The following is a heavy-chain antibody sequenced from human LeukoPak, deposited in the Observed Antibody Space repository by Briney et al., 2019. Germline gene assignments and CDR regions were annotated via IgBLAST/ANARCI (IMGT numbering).Heavy chain of an antibody. V-gene: IGHV1-8*01. J-gene: IGHJ6*03. Sequence: ASVKVSCKASGYTFTSYDINWVRQATGQGLEWMGWMNPNGGNTGYAQKFQGRVTMTRNTSISTAYMELSSLRSEDTAVYYCARARHSSIAARRAGYYYMDVWGKGTTVTVSS. D-gene: IGHD6-6*01. CDR1: GYTFTSYD. CDR2: MNPNGGNT. CDR3: ARARHSSIAARRAGYYYMDV.